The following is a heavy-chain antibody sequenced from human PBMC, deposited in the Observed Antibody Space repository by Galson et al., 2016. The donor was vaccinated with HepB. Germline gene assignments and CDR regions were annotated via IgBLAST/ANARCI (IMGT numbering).Heavy chain of an antibody. V-gene: IGHV1-8*01. CDR2: MNPNSGNT. CDR1: GYTFTSYD. J-gene: IGHJ4*02. CDR3: ARESGGGSSWSFDY. D-gene: IGHD6-13*01. Sequence: SVKVSCKASGYTFTSYDLNWVRQAPGQGLECMGWMNPNSGNTGYAPKFQGRVTMTWDTSISTAYVELSSLTSEDTAVYYCARESGGGSSWSFDYWGQGTLVTVSS.